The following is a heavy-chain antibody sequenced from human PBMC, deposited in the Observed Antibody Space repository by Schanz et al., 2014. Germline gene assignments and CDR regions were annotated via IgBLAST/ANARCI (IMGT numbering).Heavy chain of an antibody. Sequence: QVQLQESGPGLVKPSQTLSLTCTVSGDSISSGGYYWSWIRQHPGKGLEWIGYISYSGVTYYNPSLKSRVTISMHTSKNQFSLKLSSVTAADTAVYYCARDRGHGDLPGDISGHWTIVAVSS. D-gene: IGHD4-17*01. CDR3: ARDRGHGDLPGDI. CDR2: ISYSGVT. V-gene: IGHV4-31*03. J-gene: IGHJ3*02. CDR1: GDSISSGGYY.